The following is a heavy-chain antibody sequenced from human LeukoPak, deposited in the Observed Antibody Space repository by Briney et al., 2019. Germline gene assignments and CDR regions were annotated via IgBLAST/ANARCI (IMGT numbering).Heavy chain of an antibody. Sequence: GGSLRLSCAASGFIFSYYSMNWVRQAPGKGLEWVSSINSNSNYMSYADSVKGRFTISRDNAKNSLYLQMTSLRAEDTAVYYCARAYSSSWYYFDFWGQGTLVTVSS. D-gene: IGHD6-13*01. CDR3: ARAYSSSWYYFDF. J-gene: IGHJ4*02. CDR2: INSNSNYM. CDR1: GFIFSYYS. V-gene: IGHV3-21*01.